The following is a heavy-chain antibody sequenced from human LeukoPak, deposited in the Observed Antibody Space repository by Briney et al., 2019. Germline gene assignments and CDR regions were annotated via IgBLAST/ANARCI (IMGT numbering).Heavy chain of an antibody. Sequence: AETLSLSCAVSGYSISSGYYWGWIRQPPGKGLEWIGNIYHSRSTYYNPSLKSRVTISVDTSKNQFSLKLSSVTAADTAVYYCARYYYDSSGYYWVNFDYWGQGTLVTVSP. CDR3: ARYYYDSSGYYWVNFDY. J-gene: IGHJ4*02. D-gene: IGHD3-22*01. V-gene: IGHV4-38-2*01. CDR1: GYSISSGYY. CDR2: IYHSRST.